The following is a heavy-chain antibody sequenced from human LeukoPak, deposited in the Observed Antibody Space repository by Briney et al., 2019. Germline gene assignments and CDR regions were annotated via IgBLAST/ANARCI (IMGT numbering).Heavy chain of an antibody. D-gene: IGHD3-3*02. CDR3: ASLARDY. CDR2: IHNDGST. J-gene: IGHJ4*02. CDR1: GFIDSNTY. V-gene: IGHV3-53*01. Sequence: PGGSLRLPCAASGFIDSNTYMTWIRQAPGKGLEWVSVIHNDGSTYYADSVKGRFTISRDNSKNMLFLRMNSLRVEDTAVYFCASLARDYWGQGTLVSVSS.